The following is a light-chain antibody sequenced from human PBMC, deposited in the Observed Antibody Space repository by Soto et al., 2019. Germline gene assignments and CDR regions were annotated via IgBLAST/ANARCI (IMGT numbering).Light chain of an antibody. CDR1: QSISRY. V-gene: IGKV1-39*01. CDR2: LTS. Sequence: IQMTQSPSSLSASVGDRVSITCRASQSISRYLNWYQQKPGKAPKLLISLTSSLQSEVSSRFSGSGSGTDFTLTISSLQPEDFATYYCQQSYSTLWTFGQGTKVDIK. J-gene: IGKJ1*01. CDR3: QQSYSTLWT.